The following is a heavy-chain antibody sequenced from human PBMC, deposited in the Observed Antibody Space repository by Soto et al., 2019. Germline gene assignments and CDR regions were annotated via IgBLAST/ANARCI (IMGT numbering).Heavy chain of an antibody. J-gene: IGHJ4*02. CDR1: GYTFTSYY. Sequence: ASVKVSCKASGYTFTSYYMNWVRQAPGQGLEWMGIINPSGGSTSYAQKFQGRVTMTRDTSTSTVYMELSSLRSEDTAVYYCARVGIAARRFDYWGQGTLVTVSS. D-gene: IGHD6-6*01. CDR2: INPSGGST. CDR3: ARVGIAARRFDY. V-gene: IGHV1-46*01.